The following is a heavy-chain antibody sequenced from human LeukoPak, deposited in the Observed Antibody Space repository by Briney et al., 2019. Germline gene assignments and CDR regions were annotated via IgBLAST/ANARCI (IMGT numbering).Heavy chain of an antibody. CDR2: ISSGGRYV. V-gene: IGHV3-21*01. Sequence: GGSLRLSCAASGFSFSSYSMNWVRQAPGKGLEWVSSISSGGRYVYYADSVKGRFTISRDNAKNSLYLQMNSLRAEDTAVYYCARDVRDEYSSGWYPIGYWGQGALVTVSS. CDR3: ARDVRDEYSSGWYPIGY. D-gene: IGHD6-19*01. J-gene: IGHJ4*02. CDR1: GFSFSSYS.